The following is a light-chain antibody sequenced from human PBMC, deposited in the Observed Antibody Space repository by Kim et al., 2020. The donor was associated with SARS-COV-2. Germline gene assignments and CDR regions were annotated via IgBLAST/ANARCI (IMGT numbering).Light chain of an antibody. CDR1: RSNIGNNY. CDR3: GTWDSSLSPNWV. V-gene: IGLV1-51*01. CDR2: DNN. J-gene: IGLJ3*02. Sequence: KVTISCSGSRSNIGNNYVSWYQQFPGTAPKLLIYDNNKRPSGIPDRFSGSKSGTSATLGITGLQTGDEADYYCGTWDSSLSPNWVFGGGTQLTVL.